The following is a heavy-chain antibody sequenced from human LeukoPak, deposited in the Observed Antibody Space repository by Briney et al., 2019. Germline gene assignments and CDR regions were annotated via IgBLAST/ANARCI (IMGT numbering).Heavy chain of an antibody. J-gene: IGHJ6*03. CDR3: ARGSDTAMVSGYYMDV. Sequence: SETLSLTCAVYGGSFSPYYWNWIRQPPGKGLEWIGEINHSGSTKYNPSLKSRVTISLDTSKKQFSLKLSSVTAADTAVYYCARGSDTAMVSGYYMDVWGKGTTVTVSS. CDR1: GGSFSPYY. V-gene: IGHV4-34*01. D-gene: IGHD5-18*01. CDR2: INHSGST.